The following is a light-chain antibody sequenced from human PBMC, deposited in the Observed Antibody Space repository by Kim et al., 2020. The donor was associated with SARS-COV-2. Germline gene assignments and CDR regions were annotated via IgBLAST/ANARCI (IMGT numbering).Light chain of an antibody. CDR1: QSVNSN. J-gene: IGKJ4*01. CDR3: QQYKDWPLLT. V-gene: IGKV3-15*01. CDR2: GAS. Sequence: EIVMTQSPDTLSVSPGERVTLSCRASQSVNSNLAWYQHKPGQAPRLVMHGASTRATDIPLRFSGSGSGTEFTLTISRLESEDFAVYYCQQYKDWPLLTFGGGTHLEI.